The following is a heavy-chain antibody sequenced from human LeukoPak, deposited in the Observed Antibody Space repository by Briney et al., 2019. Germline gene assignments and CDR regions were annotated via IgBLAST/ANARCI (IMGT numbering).Heavy chain of an antibody. Sequence: GGSLRLSCAASGFTFSSYSMNWVRQAPGKGLEWVSSISSSSSYIYYADSVKGRFTISRDNAKNSLYLQMNSLRAEDTAVYYCARPGIAVAGTNWYFDLWGRGTLVTVSS. J-gene: IGHJ2*01. CDR1: GFTFSSYS. D-gene: IGHD6-19*01. V-gene: IGHV3-21*04. CDR2: ISSSSSYI. CDR3: ARPGIAVAGTNWYFDL.